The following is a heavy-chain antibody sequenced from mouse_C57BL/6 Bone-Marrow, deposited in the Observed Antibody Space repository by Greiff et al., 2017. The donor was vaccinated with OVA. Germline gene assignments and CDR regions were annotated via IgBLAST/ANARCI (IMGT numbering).Heavy chain of an antibody. Sequence: QVQLKESGPELVKPGASVKISCKASGYAFSSSWMNWVKQRPGKGLEWIGRIYPGDGDTNYNGKFKGKATLTADKSSSTAYMQLSSLTSEDSAVYFCAIEDWRGAMDYWGQGTSVTVSS. CDR1: GYAFSSSW. D-gene: IGHD4-1*01. J-gene: IGHJ4*01. CDR2: IYPGDGDT. V-gene: IGHV1-82*01. CDR3: AIEDWRGAMDY.